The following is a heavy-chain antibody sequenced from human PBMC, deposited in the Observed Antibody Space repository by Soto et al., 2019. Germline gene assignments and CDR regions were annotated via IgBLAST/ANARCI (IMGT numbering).Heavy chain of an antibody. J-gene: IGHJ1*01. V-gene: IGHV4-31*03. CDR1: GGSISSGGSY. Sequence: QVQLQESGPGLVKPSQTLSLTCTVSGGSISSGGSYWTWIRQHPGKGLEWIGYIYYSRSTYYNPSLKSRLNISVDTSKNQFSLRLCSVTAADTAMYYCATSFDLEYSQHWGQGTLVTVSS. D-gene: IGHD6-6*01. CDR2: IYYSRST. CDR3: ATSFDLEYSQH.